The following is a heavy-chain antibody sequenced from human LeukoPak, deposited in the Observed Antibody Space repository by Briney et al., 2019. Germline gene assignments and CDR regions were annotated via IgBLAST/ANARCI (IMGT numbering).Heavy chain of an antibody. D-gene: IGHD4-17*01. V-gene: IGHV3-23*01. CDR3: AKDGSGGDYDFDY. Sequence: PGGSLRLSCAASGFTFSSYAMSWVRQAPGKGLEGVSAISGSGGSTYYADSVKGRFTISRDNSKTTLYLQMNSLRAEDTAVYYCAKDGSGGDYDFDYWGQGTLVTVSS. CDR2: ISGSGGST. J-gene: IGHJ4*02. CDR1: GFTFSSYA.